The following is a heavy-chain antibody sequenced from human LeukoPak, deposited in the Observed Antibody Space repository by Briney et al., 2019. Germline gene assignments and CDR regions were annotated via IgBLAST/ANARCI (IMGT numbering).Heavy chain of an antibody. CDR2: IYYSGST. V-gene: IGHV4-34*01. Sequence: PSETLSLTCAVYGGSFSGYYWSWIRQPPGKGLEWIGSIYYSGSTYYNPSLKSRVTISVDTSKNQFSLKLSSVTAADTAVYYCARTLPLLWFGELYPNWSDPWGQGTLVTVSS. CDR1: GGSFSGYY. J-gene: IGHJ5*02. CDR3: ARTLPLLWFGELYPNWSDP. D-gene: IGHD3-10*01.